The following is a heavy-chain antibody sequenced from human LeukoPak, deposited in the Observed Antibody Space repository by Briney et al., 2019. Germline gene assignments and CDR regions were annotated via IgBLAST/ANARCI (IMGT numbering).Heavy chain of an antibody. J-gene: IGHJ4*02. CDR2: IYYSGST. Sequence: SQTLSLTCTVSGGSISSGGYYWSWIRQHPGKGLEWIGYIYYSGSTYYNPSLKSRVTISVDTSKNQFSLKLSSVTAADTAVYYCARGWLWNYAGLDYWGQGTLVTVSS. D-gene: IGHD1-7*01. V-gene: IGHV4-31*03. CDR3: ARGWLWNYAGLDY. CDR1: GGSISSGGYY.